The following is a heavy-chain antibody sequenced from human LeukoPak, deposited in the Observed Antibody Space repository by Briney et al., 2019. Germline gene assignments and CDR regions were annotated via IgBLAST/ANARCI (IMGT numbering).Heavy chain of an antibody. CDR3: ARQSSTSCF. D-gene: IGHD2-2*01. J-gene: IGHJ4*02. CDR2: IYYSGST. CDR1: GGSISSGDYY. Sequence: PPETLSLTCTVSGGSISSGDYYWSWIRQPPGEGLEWIGYIYYSGSTYYNPSRKSRVTISVDKSKNQFSLKLSSVTAADTAVYYCARQSSTSCFWGQGTLVTVSS. V-gene: IGHV4-30-4*08.